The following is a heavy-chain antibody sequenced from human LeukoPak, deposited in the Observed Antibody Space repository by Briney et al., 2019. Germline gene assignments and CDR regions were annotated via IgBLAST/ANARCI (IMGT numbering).Heavy chain of an antibody. D-gene: IGHD5-24*01. V-gene: IGHV3-23*01. Sequence: GGSLRLSCAASGFTFSSYAMSWVRQAPGKGLEWVSAISGSGGGTYYADSVKGRFTISRDNSKNTLYLQMNSLRAEDTAVYYCAKDGVREMATSYFDYWGQGTLVTVSS. CDR2: ISGSGGGT. J-gene: IGHJ4*02. CDR3: AKDGVREMATSYFDY. CDR1: GFTFSSYA.